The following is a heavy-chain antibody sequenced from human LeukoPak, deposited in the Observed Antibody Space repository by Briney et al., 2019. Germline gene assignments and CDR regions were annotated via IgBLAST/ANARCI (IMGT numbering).Heavy chain of an antibody. V-gene: IGHV3-48*02. CDR1: GFTFSAYS. J-gene: IGHJ3*02. D-gene: IGHD6-19*01. Sequence: GGSLRLSCAAFGFTFSAYSMNWVRQAPGKGLEWVSFISTSSGTIYYADSVKGRFTISRDNAKNSLYLQMNSLRDEDTAVYYCARPTGYSSGWDIWGQGTMVTVSS. CDR3: ARPTGYSSGWDI. CDR2: ISTSSGTI.